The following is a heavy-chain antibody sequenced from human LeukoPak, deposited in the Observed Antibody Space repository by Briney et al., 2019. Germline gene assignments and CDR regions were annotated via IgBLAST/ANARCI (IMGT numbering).Heavy chain of an antibody. J-gene: IGHJ6*03. CDR3: ARDRCSSGWYLCGDYYYYYMDV. V-gene: IGHV3-53*01. Sequence: PGGSLRLSCEASGFSVTSNYMSWVRQAPGKGLEWVAIIYSGGSTFYADSVKGRFTISRDNSKNTLYLQMNSLRAEDTAVYYCARDRCSSGWYLCGDYYYYYMDVWGKGTTVTVSS. CDR1: GFSVTSNY. D-gene: IGHD6-19*01. CDR2: IYSGGST.